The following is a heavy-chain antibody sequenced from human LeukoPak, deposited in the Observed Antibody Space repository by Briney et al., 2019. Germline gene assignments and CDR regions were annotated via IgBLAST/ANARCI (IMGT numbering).Heavy chain of an antibody. D-gene: IGHD2-2*01. CDR2: IYYSGST. Sequence: PSETLSLTCTVSGGSVSSGSYYWSWIRQPPGKGLEWIGYIYYSGSTNYNPSLKSRVTISADTSKNQFSLKLSSVTAADTAVYYCASGDIVVVPAAGKSYYYYYGMDVWGQGTTVTVSS. J-gene: IGHJ6*02. V-gene: IGHV4-61*01. CDR3: ASGDIVVVPAAGKSYYYYYGMDV. CDR1: GGSVSSGSYY.